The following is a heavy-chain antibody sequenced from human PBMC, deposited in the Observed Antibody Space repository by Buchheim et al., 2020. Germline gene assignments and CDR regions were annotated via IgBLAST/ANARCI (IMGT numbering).Heavy chain of an antibody. CDR3: AKDKAVAKYYYDY. V-gene: IGHV3-30*18. D-gene: IGHD6-19*01. CDR1: GFTFSSYG. CDR2: ITYDGSNK. Sequence: QVQLVESGGGVVQPGRSLRLSCEASGFTFSSYGMNWVRQAPGKGLEWVAVITYDGSNKYYADSVKGRFTISRDNSKNTLYLQMNSLRAEDTAVYYCAKDKAVAKYYYDYWGQGTL. J-gene: IGHJ4*02.